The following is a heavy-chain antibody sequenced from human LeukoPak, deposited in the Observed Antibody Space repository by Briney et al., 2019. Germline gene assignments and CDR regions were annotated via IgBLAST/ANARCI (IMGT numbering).Heavy chain of an antibody. Sequence: SETLSLTRTVSGGSISSSSYYWGWIRQPPGKGLEWIGSIYYSGSTYYNPSLKSRVTISVDTSKNQLSLKVISVTAADTAVYYCARGVIAAGGNDFDYWGQGTLVTVSS. V-gene: IGHV4-39*07. D-gene: IGHD6-13*01. CDR1: GGSISSSSYY. CDR3: ARGVIAAGGNDFDY. CDR2: IYYSGST. J-gene: IGHJ4*02.